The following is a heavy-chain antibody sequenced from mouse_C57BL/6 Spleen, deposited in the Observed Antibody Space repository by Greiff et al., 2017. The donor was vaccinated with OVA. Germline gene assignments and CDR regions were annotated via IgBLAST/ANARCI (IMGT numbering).Heavy chain of an antibody. CDR2: ISSGSSTI. CDR3: ARPGYYYGSSPSMDY. CDR1: GFTFSDYG. Sequence: EVQRVESGGGLVKPGGSLKLSCAASGFTFSDYGMHWVRQAPEKGLEWVAYISSGSSTIYYADTVKGRFTISRDNAKNTLFLQMTSLRSEDTAMYYCARPGYYYGSSPSMDYWGQGTSVTVSS. J-gene: IGHJ4*01. D-gene: IGHD1-1*01. V-gene: IGHV5-17*01.